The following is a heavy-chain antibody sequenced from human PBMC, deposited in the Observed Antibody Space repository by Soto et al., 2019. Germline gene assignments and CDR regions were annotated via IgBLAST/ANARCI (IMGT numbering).Heavy chain of an antibody. CDR1: GFTFSSYG. V-gene: IGHV3-30*18. CDR2: ISYDGSNK. J-gene: IGHJ3*02. Sequence: VGSLRLSCAASGFTFSSYGMHWVRQAPGKGLEWVAVISYDGSNKYYADSVKGRFTISRDNSKDTLYLQMNSLRAEDTAVYYCAKGNDYGDYAAFDIWGQGTMVTVSS. D-gene: IGHD4-17*01. CDR3: AKGNDYGDYAAFDI.